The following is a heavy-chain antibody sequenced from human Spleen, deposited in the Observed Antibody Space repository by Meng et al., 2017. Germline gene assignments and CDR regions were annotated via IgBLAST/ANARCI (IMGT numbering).Heavy chain of an antibody. Sequence: QVQLQQGGEGLVKPSETLSLTCVVSGGSFSDYYWSWIRQPPGKGLEWIGEINHSGSTNYNPSLESRATISVDTSQNNLSLKLSSVTAADSAVYYCARGPTTMAHDFDYWGQGTLVTSPQ. J-gene: IGHJ4*02. CDR2: INHSGST. V-gene: IGHV4-34*01. D-gene: IGHD4-11*01. CDR1: GGSFSDYY. CDR3: ARGPTTMAHDFDY.